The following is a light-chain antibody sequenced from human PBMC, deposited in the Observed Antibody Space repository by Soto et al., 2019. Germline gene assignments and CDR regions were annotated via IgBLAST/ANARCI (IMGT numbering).Light chain of an antibody. CDR3: QQYESFSAT. CDR2: DVS. J-gene: IGKJ1*01. V-gene: IGKV1-5*01. Sequence: DIQMTQSPSALSASVGDTVTITCRASQSVSGWLAGYQQPPGKDHKLLLYDVSALPRGVPPRFGGSGSGTQFTLTISGLQPDDFATYYCQQYESFSATFGPGTKVDIK. CDR1: QSVSGW.